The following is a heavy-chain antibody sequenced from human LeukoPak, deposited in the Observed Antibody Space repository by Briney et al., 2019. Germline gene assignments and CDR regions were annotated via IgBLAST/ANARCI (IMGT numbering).Heavy chain of an antibody. Sequence: SETLSLTCTVSGDPITTSSDYKWTWLRQPPRKGLEWIGYIYYSGSTNYNPSLQSRVTISVDTSNNQFSLKLTSVTAADTAVYYCAREYSAFDYWGQGTLLTVSS. J-gene: IGHJ4*02. CDR3: AREYSAFDY. CDR2: IYYSGST. V-gene: IGHV4-61*08. D-gene: IGHD5-12*01. CDR1: GDPITTSSDY.